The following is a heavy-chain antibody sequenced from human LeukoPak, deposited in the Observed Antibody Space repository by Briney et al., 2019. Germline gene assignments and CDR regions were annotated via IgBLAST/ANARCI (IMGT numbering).Heavy chain of an antibody. J-gene: IGHJ6*03. V-gene: IGHV3-30*01. CDR1: GFTFSRYS. D-gene: IGHD2-15*01. Sequence: GGSLRLSCTASGFTFSRYSMHWVRQAPGKGLEWVAVISSDGKNKYYADSVKGRFTISRDNSKNTLHLQMNSLRPEDTAGFYCASDGCELLVGQHGRYLYMDVWGKGTTVTVSS. CDR2: ISSDGKNK. CDR3: ASDGCELLVGQHGRYLYMDV.